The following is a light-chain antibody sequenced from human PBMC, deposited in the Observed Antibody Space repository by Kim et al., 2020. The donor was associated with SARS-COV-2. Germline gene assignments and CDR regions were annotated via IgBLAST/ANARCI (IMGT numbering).Light chain of an antibody. CDR2: WAS. V-gene: IGKV4-1*01. CDR3: QQYYISWT. CDR1: QSVLYSSNNKSY. Sequence: DIVMTQSPDSLAVSLGERATINCKSSQSVLYSSNNKSYLAWYQQKPGQPPKLLIYWASTRESGVPDRFSGSGSGTDFTLTISSLQAEDVAVYYCQQYYISWTFGQGTKVDIK. J-gene: IGKJ1*01.